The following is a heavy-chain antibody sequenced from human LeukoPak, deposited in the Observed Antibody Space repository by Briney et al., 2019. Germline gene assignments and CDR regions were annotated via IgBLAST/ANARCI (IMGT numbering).Heavy chain of an antibody. Sequence: GRSLRPSCAASGFTFSSYAMHWVRQAPGKGLEWVAVISYDGSNKYYADSVKGRFTISRDNSKNTLYLQMNSLRAEDTAVYYCARLRLGELSVYFDYWGQGTLVTVSS. CDR3: ARLRLGELSVYFDY. J-gene: IGHJ4*02. CDR1: GFTFSSYA. D-gene: IGHD3-16*02. V-gene: IGHV3-30*14. CDR2: ISYDGSNK.